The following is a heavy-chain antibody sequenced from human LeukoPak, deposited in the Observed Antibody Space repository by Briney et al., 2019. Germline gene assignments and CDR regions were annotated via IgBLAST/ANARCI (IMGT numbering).Heavy chain of an antibody. CDR1: GGTFSSYA. V-gene: IGHV1-69*01. J-gene: IGHJ6*03. D-gene: IGHD3-10*01. Sequence: SVKVSCKASGGTFSSYAISWVRQAPGQGLEWMGGIIPIFGTANYAQKFQGRVTITADESTSTAYMEMNRLTSDDTAVYYCATDRGDGYNYYMDVWGKGTTVTVSS. CDR3: ATDRGDGYNYYMDV. CDR2: IIPIFGTA.